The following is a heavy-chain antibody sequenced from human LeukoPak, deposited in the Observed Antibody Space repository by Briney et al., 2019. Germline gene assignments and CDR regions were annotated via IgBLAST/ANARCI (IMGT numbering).Heavy chain of an antibody. CDR3: ARGPSPYKNPSPGLRYFDL. CDR2: IYYSGST. Sequence: PSETLSLTCTVSGGSISSYYWSWIRQPPGKGLEWIGYIYYSGSTNYNPSLKSRVTISVDTSKNQFSLKLSSVTAADTAVYYCARGPSPYKNPSPGLRYFDLWGRGTLVTVSS. J-gene: IGHJ2*01. V-gene: IGHV4-59*12. CDR1: GGSISSYY. D-gene: IGHD5/OR15-5a*01.